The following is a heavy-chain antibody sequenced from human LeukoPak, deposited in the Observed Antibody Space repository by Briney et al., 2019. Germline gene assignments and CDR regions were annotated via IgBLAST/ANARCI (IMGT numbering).Heavy chain of an antibody. CDR3: AVGDWAYYYGMDV. V-gene: IGHV4-59*01. CDR2: IYYSGST. D-gene: IGHD3-10*01. Sequence: PSETLSLTCTVSGGSISSYYWSWIRQPPGKGLEWIGYIYYSGSTNYNPSLKSRVTISVDTSKNQFFLKLSSVTAADTAVYYCAVGDWAYYYGMDVWGKGTTVTVSS. CDR1: GGSISSYY. J-gene: IGHJ6*04.